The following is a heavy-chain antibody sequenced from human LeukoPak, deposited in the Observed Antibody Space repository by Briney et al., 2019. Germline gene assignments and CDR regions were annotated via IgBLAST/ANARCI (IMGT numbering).Heavy chain of an antibody. V-gene: IGHV1-69*05. D-gene: IGHD3-3*01. CDR3: ARGQITIFGVVTGKNYYYMDV. J-gene: IGHJ6*03. CDR1: GGTFSSYA. CDR2: IIPIFGTA. Sequence: SVKVSCKASGGTFSSYAISRVRQAPGQGLAWMGGIIPIFGTAICAQMFQGRVTITTDESTSTAYMVLSSLRSEDTAVYYCARGQITIFGVVTGKNYYYMDVWGKGTTVTVSS.